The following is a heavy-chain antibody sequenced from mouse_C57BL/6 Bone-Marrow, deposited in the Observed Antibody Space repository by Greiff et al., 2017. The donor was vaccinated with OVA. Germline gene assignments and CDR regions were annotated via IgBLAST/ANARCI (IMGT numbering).Heavy chain of an antibody. D-gene: IGHD1-1*01. CDR3: TFYYCSSPFYWDFDV. J-gene: IGHJ1*03. V-gene: IGHV1-81*01. CDR1: GYTFTSYG. Sequence: QVQLQQSGAELARPGASVKLSCKASGYTFTSYGISWVKQRPGQGLEWIGEIYPRGGNTYYNEKFKGKATLTADKSSSTAYMELRSLTSEDSAVDVCTFYYCSSPFYWDFDVWGTGTTVTVSS. CDR2: IYPRGGNT.